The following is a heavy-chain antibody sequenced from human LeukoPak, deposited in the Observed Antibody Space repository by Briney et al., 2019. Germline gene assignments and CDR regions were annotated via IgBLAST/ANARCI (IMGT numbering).Heavy chain of an antibody. CDR3: ARRGRYDFWSGSKTNFDY. V-gene: IGHV4-34*01. CDR2: INHSGST. Sequence: SETLSLTCTVSGGSISNYYWSWIRQPPGKGLEWIGEINHSGSTNYNPSLKSRVTISVDTSKNQFSLKLSSVTAADTAVYYCARRGRYDFWSGSKTNFDYWGQGTLVTVSS. CDR1: GGSISNYY. J-gene: IGHJ4*02. D-gene: IGHD3-3*01.